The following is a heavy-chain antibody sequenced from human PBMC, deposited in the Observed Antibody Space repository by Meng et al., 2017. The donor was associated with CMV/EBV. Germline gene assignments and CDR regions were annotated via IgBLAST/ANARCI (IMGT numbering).Heavy chain of an antibody. CDR2: INHSGST. V-gene: IGHV4-34*01. CDR1: GSFSGYY. J-gene: IGHJ1*01. CDR3: ARKGRSSWYLLAEYLQH. Sequence: GSFSGYYWSWIRQPPGKGLEWIGEINHSGSTNYNPSLKSRVTISVDTSKNQFSLKLSSVTAADTAVYYCARKGRSSWYLLAEYLQHWGQGTLVTVSS. D-gene: IGHD6-13*01.